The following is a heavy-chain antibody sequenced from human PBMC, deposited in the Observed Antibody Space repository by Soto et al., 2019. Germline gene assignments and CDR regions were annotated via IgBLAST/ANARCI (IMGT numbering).Heavy chain of an antibody. Sequence: GGSLRLSCAASGFTFSSYAMHWVRQAPGKGLEWVAVISYDGSNKYYADSVKGRFTISRDNSKNTLYLQMNSLRAEDMAVYYCARDMVPAAISLYHYGMDVWGQGTTVTVSS. D-gene: IGHD2-2*01. V-gene: IGHV3-30-3*01. J-gene: IGHJ6*02. CDR3: ARDMVPAAISLYHYGMDV. CDR1: GFTFSSYA. CDR2: ISYDGSNK.